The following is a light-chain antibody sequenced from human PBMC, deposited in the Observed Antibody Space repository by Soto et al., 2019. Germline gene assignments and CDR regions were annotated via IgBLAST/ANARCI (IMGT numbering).Light chain of an antibody. Sequence: IQVTQSPSTLSASVGDRVTITFRASPSISSWLAWYQQKPVKAPKLLIYDASSLESGVPSRFSGSGSGTEFTLTISSLQPDDFATYYGQQYDSYWTFGQGTKVDI. CDR2: DAS. V-gene: IGKV1-5*01. CDR1: PSISSW. CDR3: QQYDSYWT. J-gene: IGKJ1*01.